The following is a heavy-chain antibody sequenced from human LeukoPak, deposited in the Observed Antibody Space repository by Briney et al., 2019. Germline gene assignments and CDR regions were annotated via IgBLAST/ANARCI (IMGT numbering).Heavy chain of an antibody. V-gene: IGHV4-59*08. CDR3: ARREVVLPNFFDP. CDR1: GGSISSSY. CDR2: IYYSGST. D-gene: IGHD2-15*01. J-gene: IGHJ5*02. Sequence: SETLSLTCTVYGGSISSSYWSWIRQPPGKGLEWIGNIYYSGSTNYNASLKSRVTISIDTSKNQFSLKLSSVTAADTAVYYCARREVVLPNFFDPWGQGTLVTVSS.